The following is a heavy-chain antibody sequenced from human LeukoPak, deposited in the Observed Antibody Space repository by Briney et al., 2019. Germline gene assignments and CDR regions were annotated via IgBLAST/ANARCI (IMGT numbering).Heavy chain of an antibody. CDR3: ARPIWFGELWGMDV. V-gene: IGHV3-74*01. CDR2: INSDGSST. Sequence: GGSLRLSCAVSEFTFSSYWMHWVRQAPGKGLVWVSRINSDGSSTSYADSVKGRFTISRDNAKNTLYLQMNSLRAEDTAVYYCARPIWFGELWGMDVWGQGTTVTVSS. D-gene: IGHD3-10*01. CDR1: EFTFSSYW. J-gene: IGHJ6*02.